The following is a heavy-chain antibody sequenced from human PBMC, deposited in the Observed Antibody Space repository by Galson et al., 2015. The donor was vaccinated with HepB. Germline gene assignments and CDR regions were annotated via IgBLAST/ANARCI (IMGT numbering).Heavy chain of an antibody. V-gene: IGHV3-30*04. CDR1: GFTFSSYA. CDR2: ISYDGSNK. CDR3: AKVGVDGAFDY. Sequence: SLRLSCAASGFTFSSYAMHWVRQAPGKGLEWVAVISYDGSNKYYADSVKGRFTISRDNSKNTLYLQMNSLRAEDTAVYYCAKVGVDGAFDYWGQGTLVTVSS. J-gene: IGHJ4*02. D-gene: IGHD3-16*01.